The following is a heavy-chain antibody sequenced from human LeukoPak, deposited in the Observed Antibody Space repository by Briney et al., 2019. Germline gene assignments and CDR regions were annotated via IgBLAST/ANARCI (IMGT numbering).Heavy chain of an antibody. CDR3: ATALGVAAAERY. V-gene: IGHV1-24*01. CDR1: GYTLTELS. CDR2: FDPEDGET. J-gene: IGHJ4*02. D-gene: IGHD6-13*01. Sequence: ASVKVSCKVSGYTLTELSMHWVRQAPGKGLEWMGGFDPEDGETIYAQKFQGRVTMTEDTSTDTAYMELSSLRSEDTAVYYCATALGVAAAERYWGQGALVTVSS.